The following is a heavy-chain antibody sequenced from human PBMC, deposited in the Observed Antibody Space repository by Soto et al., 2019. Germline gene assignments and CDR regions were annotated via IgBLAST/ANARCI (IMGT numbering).Heavy chain of an antibody. V-gene: IGHV1-18*01. D-gene: IGHD6-19*01. CDR1: GYTFTSYG. Sequence: ASVKVSCKASGYTFTSYGISWVRQAPGQGLEWMGWISAYNGNTNYAQKLQGRVTMTTDTPTSTAYMELRSLRSDDTAVYYCARDLRDSSGWYGTTWFDPWGQGTLVTVSS. J-gene: IGHJ5*02. CDR3: ARDLRDSSGWYGTTWFDP. CDR2: ISAYNGNT.